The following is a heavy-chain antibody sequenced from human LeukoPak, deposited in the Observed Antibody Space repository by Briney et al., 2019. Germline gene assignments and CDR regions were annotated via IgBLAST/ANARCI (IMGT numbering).Heavy chain of an antibody. J-gene: IGHJ4*02. D-gene: IGHD6-13*01. CDR2: IYYSGST. V-gene: IGHV4-39*01. Sequence: SETLSLTCTVSGGSISSSSYYWGWIRQPPGKGLEWIGSIYYSGSTYYNPSLKSRVTISLDTSKNQFSLKLSSVTAADTAVYYCAYTLEAAGNSHFGYWGQGTLVTVSS. CDR1: GGSISSSSYY. CDR3: AYTLEAAGNSHFGY.